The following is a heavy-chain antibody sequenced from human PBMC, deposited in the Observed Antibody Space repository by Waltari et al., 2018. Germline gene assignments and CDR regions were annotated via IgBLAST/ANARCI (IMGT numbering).Heavy chain of an antibody. Sequence: QVQLVESGGGVVQPGGSLRLSCAASGFTFSSYGMHWVRQAPGQGLEWVAFIRYDGSNKYYADSVKGRFTISRDNSKNTLYLQMNSLRAEDTAVYYCAKDYALWGETYTAMVYWGQGTLVTVSS. V-gene: IGHV3-30*02. D-gene: IGHD5-18*01. CDR2: IRYDGSNK. CDR3: AKDYALWGETYTAMVY. J-gene: IGHJ4*02. CDR1: GFTFSSYG.